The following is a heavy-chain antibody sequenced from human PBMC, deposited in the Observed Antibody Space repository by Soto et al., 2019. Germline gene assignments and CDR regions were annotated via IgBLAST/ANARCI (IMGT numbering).Heavy chain of an antibody. D-gene: IGHD3-10*01. J-gene: IGHJ4*02. CDR1: GGSVRRGNYY. CDR2: ISNSGRT. CDR3: ARADYATGSYYPDY. Sequence: QVQLQESGPGLVKPSQTLSLTCTVSGGSVRRGNYYWSWIRQFPGKGLEWIGYISNSGRTHYKPSLMSRITILVDTSKNQFFLELRSVTAADTALYYCARADYATGSYYPDYWGQGTLVTVSS. V-gene: IGHV4-31*03.